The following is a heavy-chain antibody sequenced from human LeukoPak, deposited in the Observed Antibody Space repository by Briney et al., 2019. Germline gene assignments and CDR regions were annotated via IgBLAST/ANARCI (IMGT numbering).Heavy chain of an antibody. V-gene: IGHV3-9*03. CDR1: GFTFDDYA. CDR2: VSWNSANI. Sequence: QPGGSLRLSCAASGFTFDDYAMHWVRQAPGKGLEWDSGVSWNSANIAYADSVKGRFTISRDNAKNSLYLQMNSLRAEDMAFYYCAKGTSGYSSTWLDSWGQGALVTVSS. D-gene: IGHD6-13*01. J-gene: IGHJ4*02. CDR3: AKGTSGYSSTWLDS.